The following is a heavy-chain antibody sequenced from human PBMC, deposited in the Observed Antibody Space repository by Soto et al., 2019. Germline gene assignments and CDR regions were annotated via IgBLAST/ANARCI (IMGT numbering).Heavy chain of an antibody. D-gene: IGHD1-26*01. CDR1: GYTFTGYY. CDR2: INPNSGGT. J-gene: IGHJ6*02. CDR3: ARGKGGGSLSLEYYYYGMDV. V-gene: IGHV1-2*04. Sequence: ASVKVSCKASGYTFTGYYMHWVRQAPGQGLEWMGWINPNSGGTNYAQKFQGWVTMTRDTSISTAHMELSRLRSDDTAVYYCARGKGGGSLSLEYYYYGMDVWGQGTTVTVSS.